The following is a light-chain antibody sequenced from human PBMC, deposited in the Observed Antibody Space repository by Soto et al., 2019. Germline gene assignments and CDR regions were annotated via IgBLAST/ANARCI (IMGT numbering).Light chain of an antibody. CDR1: QSVGSN. CDR2: GAS. V-gene: IGKV3-15*01. CDR3: QQYNNWPGYT. Sequence: EIVMTQPPATLSVSPGERATLSCRASQSVGSNLAWYQQKPGQAPRLLIYGASTRATGIPARFSGSGSGTEFTLTISSLQSEDFAVYYCQQYNNWPGYTFGQGTKLEIK. J-gene: IGKJ2*01.